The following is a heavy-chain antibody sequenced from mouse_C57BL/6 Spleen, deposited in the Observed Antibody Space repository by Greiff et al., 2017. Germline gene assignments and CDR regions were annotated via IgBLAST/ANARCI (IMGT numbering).Heavy chain of an antibody. CDR3: ARKKVVAPDY. J-gene: IGHJ2*01. CDR2: IHPNSGST. D-gene: IGHD1-1*01. Sequence: QVQLQQPGAELVKPGASVKLSCKASGYTFTSYWMHWVKQRPGQGLEWIGMIHPNSGSTNYNDKFKIKATLTVDKSSSTAYMQLSSLTSEDSAVYYCARKKVVAPDYWGQGTTLTVSS. CDR1: GYTFTSYW. V-gene: IGHV1-64*01.